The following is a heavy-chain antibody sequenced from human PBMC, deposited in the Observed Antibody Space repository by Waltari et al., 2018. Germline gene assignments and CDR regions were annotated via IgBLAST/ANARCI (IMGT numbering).Heavy chain of an antibody. CDR2: ISYDGSNK. CDR1: GFTFSSYA. J-gene: IGHJ4*02. CDR3: ARSHYDFWSGYTDY. Sequence: QVQLVESGGGVVQPGRSLRLSCAASGFTFSSYAMHWVRQAPGKGREWVAVISYDGSNKYYADSVKGRFTISRDNSKNTLYLQMNSLRAEDTAVYYCARSHYDFWSGYTDYWGQGTLVTVSS. D-gene: IGHD3-3*01. V-gene: IGHV3-30-3*01.